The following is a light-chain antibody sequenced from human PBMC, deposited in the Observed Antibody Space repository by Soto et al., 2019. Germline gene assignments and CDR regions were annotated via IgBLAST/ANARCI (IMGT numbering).Light chain of an antibody. V-gene: IGLV1-40*01. Sequence: QAVVTQPPSVSGAPGQRVTISCTGSSSNIGAGYDVHWYQQLPGTAPKLLIYGNSNRPSGVPDRFSGSKSGTSASLAITGLQAEDEADYYCQSYESSLSAWVFGGGTKLTVL. CDR2: GNS. CDR1: SSNIGAGYD. J-gene: IGLJ3*02. CDR3: QSYESSLSAWV.